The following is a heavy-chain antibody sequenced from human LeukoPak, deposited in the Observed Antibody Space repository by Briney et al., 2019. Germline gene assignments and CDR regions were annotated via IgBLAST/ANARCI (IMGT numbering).Heavy chain of an antibody. V-gene: IGHV4-34*01. D-gene: IGHD3-3*01. CDR1: GGSFSGYY. Sequence: SETLSLTCAVYGGSFSGYYWSWIRQPPGKGLEWIGEINHSGGTNYNPSLKSRVTISVDTSKNQFSLKLSSVTAADTAVYYCARGPLPPWSGYYKYYFDYWGQGTLVTVSS. CDR2: INHSGGT. CDR3: ARGPLPPWSGYYKYYFDY. J-gene: IGHJ4*02.